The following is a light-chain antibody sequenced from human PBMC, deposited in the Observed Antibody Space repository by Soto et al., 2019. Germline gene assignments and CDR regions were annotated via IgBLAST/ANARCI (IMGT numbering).Light chain of an antibody. CDR1: QTIATY. CDR3: QQHGISHIT. Sequence: IEMTQSPASLSASVGDRVTITCRASQTIATYLNWFQHKSGRAPKLLIYTSSSVNSGVSSRFRGSGSGPDFTLTIHDVQPEDSAVYYCQQHGISHITSGQGTRLEIK. J-gene: IGKJ5*01. V-gene: IGKV1-39*01. CDR2: TSS.